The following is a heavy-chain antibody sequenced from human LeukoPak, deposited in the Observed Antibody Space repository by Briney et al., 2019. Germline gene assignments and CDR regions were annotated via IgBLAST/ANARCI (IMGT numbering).Heavy chain of an antibody. J-gene: IGHJ4*02. D-gene: IGHD3-3*02. V-gene: IGHV3-15*01. Sequence: PGGSLRLSCAASGFTFSNAWMSWVRQAPGKGLEWVGRIKRKTDGGTTDYAAPVKGRFTISRDDSKNTLYLQMNSLKTEDTAVYYCTTQPYIGFLEWLLYFDYWGQGTLVTVSS. CDR1: GFTFSNAW. CDR3: TTQPYIGFLEWLLYFDY. CDR2: IKRKTDGGTT.